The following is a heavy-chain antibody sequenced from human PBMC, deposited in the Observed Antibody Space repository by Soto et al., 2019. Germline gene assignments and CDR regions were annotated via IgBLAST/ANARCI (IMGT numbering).Heavy chain of an antibody. D-gene: IGHD3-16*01. Sequence: WTWIRQPPGKGLEWIGEIRNDGYTNYNPSLRSRVSISVDTSKNSVYLQIDSLRDEDTALYYCSRSPEVGVRGAYWGQGTLVTVSS. J-gene: IGHJ4*02. CDR2: IRNDGYT. CDR3: SRSPEVGVRGAY. V-gene: IGHV4-34*01.